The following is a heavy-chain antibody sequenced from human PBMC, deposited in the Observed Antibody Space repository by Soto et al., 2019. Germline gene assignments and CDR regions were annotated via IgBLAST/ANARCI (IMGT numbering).Heavy chain of an antibody. Sequence: LSLTCTVSGGSISSGGYYWSWIRQHPGKGLEWIGYIYYSGSTYYNPSLKSRVTISVDTSKNQFSLKLSSVTAADTAVYYCAREHYGDSALFDYWGQGTLVTVSS. CDR2: IYYSGST. V-gene: IGHV4-31*03. D-gene: IGHD4-17*01. J-gene: IGHJ4*02. CDR1: GGSISSGGYY. CDR3: AREHYGDSALFDY.